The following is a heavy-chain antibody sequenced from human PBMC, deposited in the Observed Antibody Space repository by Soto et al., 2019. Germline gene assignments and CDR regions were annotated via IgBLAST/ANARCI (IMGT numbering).Heavy chain of an antibody. Sequence: SETLSLTCTVSGGSISSYYWGWIRQPPGKGLEWIGSIYYSGSTYYNPSLKSRVTISVDTSKNQFSLKLSSVTAADTAMYYCASQIPPAAFSCTWYNYYDGMDVSAQGTTVLGSS. CDR3: ASQIPPAAFSCTWYNYYDGMDV. J-gene: IGHJ6*02. V-gene: IGHV4-59*05. CDR1: GGSISSYY. CDR2: IYYSGST. D-gene: IGHD3-3*02.